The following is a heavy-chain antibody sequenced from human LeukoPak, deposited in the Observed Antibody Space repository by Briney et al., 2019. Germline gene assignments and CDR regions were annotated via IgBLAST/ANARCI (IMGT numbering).Heavy chain of an antibody. CDR1: GTSITSYY. Sequence: SETLSLTCTVSGTSITSYYWNWIRQAPGQGPEWIGCGHYSGNTKYNPPLKSRVTISADTSKNQFSLRLSSVTAADTAVYFCAKWASDNRAFDLWGQGTLVTVSS. J-gene: IGHJ4*02. D-gene: IGHD2-8*01. V-gene: IGHV4-59*08. CDR2: GHYSGNT. CDR3: AKWASDNRAFDL.